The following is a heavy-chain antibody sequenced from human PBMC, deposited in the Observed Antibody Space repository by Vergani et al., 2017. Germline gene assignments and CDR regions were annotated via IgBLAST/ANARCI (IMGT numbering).Heavy chain of an antibody. D-gene: IGHD6-19*01. V-gene: IGHV4-59*11. Sequence: QVQLQESGPGLVKSSETLSLTCSVSFDSIRNLYCNWIRQPPGKGLEWIGSIHYSENTNYNPSLKHRVTISVDTSKNQFSLTLISVTAADTAVYYCASDTHSGQRADRWGQGILVTVTS. CDR1: FDSIRNLY. J-gene: IGHJ5*02. CDR2: IHYSENT. CDR3: ASDTHSGQRADR.